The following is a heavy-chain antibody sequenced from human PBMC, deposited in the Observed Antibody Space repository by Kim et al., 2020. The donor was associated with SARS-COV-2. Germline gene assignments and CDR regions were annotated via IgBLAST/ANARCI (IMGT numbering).Heavy chain of an antibody. CDR1: GFTFSSFA. CDR2: ISPDSIYK. J-gene: IGHJ5*01. Sequence: GGSLRLSCAASGFTFSSFAFSWVRQAPGKGLEWVSAISPDSIYKYYADSVKGRFTISRDNSKNTLYLQLNSLRAEDTAIYYCVKQDGGDNIGDYVAYWFDPWGQGALVTVSS. V-gene: IGHV3-23*01. D-gene: IGHD2-15*01. CDR3: VKQDGGDNIGDYVAYWFDP.